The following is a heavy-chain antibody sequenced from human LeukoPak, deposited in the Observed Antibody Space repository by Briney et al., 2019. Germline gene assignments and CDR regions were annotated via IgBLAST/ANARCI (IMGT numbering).Heavy chain of an antibody. CDR3: ARGFSDLYYYYYYMDV. V-gene: IGHV3-7*01. CDR1: GFTFSRYW. Sequence: GGSLRLSCAASGFTFSRYWMSWVRQAPGKGLEWVANIKQDGSEKYYVDSVKGRFTISRDNAKNSLYLQMNSLRAEDTAVYYCARGFSDLYYYYYYMDVWGKGTTVTVSS. CDR2: IKQDGSEK. D-gene: IGHD2-21*02. J-gene: IGHJ6*03.